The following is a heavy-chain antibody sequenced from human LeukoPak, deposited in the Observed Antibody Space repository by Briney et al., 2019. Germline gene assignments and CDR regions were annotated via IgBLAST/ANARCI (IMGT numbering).Heavy chain of an antibody. CDR1: GFTFSSYG. D-gene: IGHD6-19*01. Sequence: GGSLRLSCAASGFTFSSYGMHWVRQAPGKGLEWLAFIRHDGSKQYYADSVKGRFTISRDNSKNTLFLQMNSLRGEDTAVYYCAKDRRSSGWNAAPGYWGQGTLVTVSS. V-gene: IGHV3-30*02. CDR2: IRHDGSKQ. J-gene: IGHJ4*02. CDR3: AKDRRSSGWNAAPGY.